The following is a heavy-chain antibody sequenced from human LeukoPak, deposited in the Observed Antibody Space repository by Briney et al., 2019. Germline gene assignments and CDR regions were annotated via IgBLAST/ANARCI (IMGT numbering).Heavy chain of an antibody. Sequence: KPGGSLRLSCAASGFTFSSYGMNWVRQAPGKGLEWVSSISSSSDYIYYADSVKGRFTVSRDNARNSLYLQMNSLRAEDMAVYYCARRHDSGGYYYEHWGQGILVTVSS. CDR3: ARRHDSGGYYYEH. V-gene: IGHV3-21*01. D-gene: IGHD3-22*01. CDR1: GFTFSSYG. J-gene: IGHJ4*02. CDR2: ISSSSDYI.